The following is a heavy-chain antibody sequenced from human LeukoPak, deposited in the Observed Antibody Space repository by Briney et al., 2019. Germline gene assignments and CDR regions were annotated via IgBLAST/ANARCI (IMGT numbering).Heavy chain of an antibody. J-gene: IGHJ6*02. D-gene: IGHD6-13*01. CDR1: GFTFSSYA. Sequence: GGSLRLSCAASGFTFSSYAMSWVRQAPGKGLEWVSAISGSGGSTYYADSVKGRFTISRDNSKNTLYLQMNSLRAEDTAVYYCASSRPRIAAHYYYYYGMDVWGQGTTVTVSS. V-gene: IGHV3-23*01. CDR3: ASSRPRIAAHYYYYYGMDV. CDR2: ISGSGGST.